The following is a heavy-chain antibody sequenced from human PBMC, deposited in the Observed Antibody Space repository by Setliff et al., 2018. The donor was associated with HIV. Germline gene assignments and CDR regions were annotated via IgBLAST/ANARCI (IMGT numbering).Heavy chain of an antibody. CDR2: IFASGSS. J-gene: IGHJ4*02. Sequence: SETLSLTCAVYGGSFNGYFWSWIRQPAGKGLEWIGYIFASGSSLYNPSLQSRVTISVDTSKNQFSLKLSSVTAADTAVYYCARHSPSDYWGQGTLVTVSS. CDR1: GGSFNGYF. CDR3: ARHSPSDY. V-gene: IGHV4-4*09.